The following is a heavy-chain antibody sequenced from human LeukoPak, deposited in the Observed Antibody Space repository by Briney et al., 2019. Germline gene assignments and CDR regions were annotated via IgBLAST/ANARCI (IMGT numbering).Heavy chain of an antibody. V-gene: IGHV1-69*13. CDR2: IIPIFGTA. J-gene: IGHJ4*02. CDR3: ARGASRYSREPPFDY. Sequence: VASVNVSCKASGGTFSSYAISWVRQAPGQGLEWMGGIIPIFGTANYAQKFQGRVTITADESTSTAYMEPSSLRSEDTAVYYCARGASRYSREPPFDYWGQGTLVTVSS. D-gene: IGHD5-18*01. CDR1: GGTFSSYA.